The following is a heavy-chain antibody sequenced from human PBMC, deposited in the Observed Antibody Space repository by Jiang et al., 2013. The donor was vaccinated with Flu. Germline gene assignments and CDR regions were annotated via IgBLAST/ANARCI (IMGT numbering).Heavy chain of an antibody. J-gene: IGHJ6*03. CDR2: INHSGST. Sequence: VLLKPSETLSLTCAVYGGSFSGYNWTWIRQPPGKGLEWIGEINHSGSTNYNPSLKSRVTISVDTSKNQFSLKVSSVTAADTAVYYCARSLQWLVDGIHYYYYMDVWGKGTTVTVSS. V-gene: IGHV4-34*01. CDR3: ARSLQWLVDGIHYYYYMDV. D-gene: IGHD6-19*01. CDR1: GGSFSGYN.